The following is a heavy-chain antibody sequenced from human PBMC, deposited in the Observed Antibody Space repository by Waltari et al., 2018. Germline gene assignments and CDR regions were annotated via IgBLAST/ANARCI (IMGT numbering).Heavy chain of an antibody. CDR3: TRQVLGYCTSAACRRLES. Sequence: QVQLHESGPGLVKSSETLSLTCDVSGYAVNSGFYWGWLRQAPGKGLAWVATIYHDGTTFYNPPRKSRLSVSMDTSKSQISMTLKSMTAADTAVYYCTRQVLGYCTSAACRRLESWGQGTLVTVSS. CDR1: GYAVNSGFY. J-gene: IGHJ4*02. CDR2: IYHDGTT. V-gene: IGHV4-38-2*01. D-gene: IGHD2-8*02.